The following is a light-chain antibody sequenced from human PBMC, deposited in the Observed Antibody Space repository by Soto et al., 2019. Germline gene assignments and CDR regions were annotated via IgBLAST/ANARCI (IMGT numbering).Light chain of an antibody. J-gene: IGKJ1*01. CDR1: QSISSW. CDR3: QQYNSYPWP. CDR2: KAS. Sequence: DIQMTQSPSTLSASVGDRVTITCRASQSISSWLAWYQQKPGKAPKLLSYKASSLESGVPSRFSGSGSGTEYTLTISSLQPDDFATYYCQQYNSYPWPFGQGTKVEIK. V-gene: IGKV1-5*03.